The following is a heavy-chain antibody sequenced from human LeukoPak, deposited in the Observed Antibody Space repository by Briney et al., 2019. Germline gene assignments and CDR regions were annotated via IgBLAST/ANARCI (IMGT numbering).Heavy chain of an antibody. CDR2: IIPIFGTA. J-gene: IGHJ4*02. Sequence: APVKVSCKASGGTVSSYAISWVRQAPGQGLEWMGGIIPIFGTANYAQKFQGRVTITADKSTSTAYMELSSLRSEDTAVYYCARAVDSYGPWGVDYWGQGTLVTVSS. CDR3: ARAVDSYGPWGVDY. CDR1: GGTVSSYA. V-gene: IGHV1-69*06. D-gene: IGHD5-18*01.